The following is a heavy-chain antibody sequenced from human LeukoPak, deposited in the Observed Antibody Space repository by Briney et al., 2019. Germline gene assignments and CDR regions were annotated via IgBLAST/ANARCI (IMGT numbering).Heavy chain of an antibody. V-gene: IGHV1-18*04. CDR2: ISAYNGNT. Sequence: GASVKVSCRASGYTFTDYYMHWVRQAPGQGLEWMGWISAYNGNTNYAQKLQGRVTMTTDTSTSTAYMELRSLRSDDTAVYYCARGPHEYCSSTSCYGWGYYFDYWGQGTLVTVSS. D-gene: IGHD2-2*01. CDR3: ARGPHEYCSSTSCYGWGYYFDY. J-gene: IGHJ4*02. CDR1: GYTFTDYY.